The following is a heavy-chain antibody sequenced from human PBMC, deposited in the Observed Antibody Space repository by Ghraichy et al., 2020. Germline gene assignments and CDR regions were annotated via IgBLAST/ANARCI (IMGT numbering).Heavy chain of an antibody. Sequence: SETLSLTCTVSGGSINSGDYFWSWIRQPPGKGLEWIGYIYYSGRTFYKPSLQSRVFISLDTSKNQFSLKLNSVTAADTAIYYCALANYYGRGNTLDVWGKGTTVTVSS. D-gene: IGHD3-10*02. CDR2: IYYSGRT. J-gene: IGHJ6*04. V-gene: IGHV4-30-4*01. CDR3: ALANYYGRGNTLDV. CDR1: GGSINSGDYF.